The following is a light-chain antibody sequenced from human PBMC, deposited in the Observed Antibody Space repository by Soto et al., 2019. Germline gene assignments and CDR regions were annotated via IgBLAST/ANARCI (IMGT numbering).Light chain of an antibody. J-gene: IGLJ1*01. CDR1: SSDVGGYNY. Sequence: QSALTQPRSVSGSPGQSVTISCTGTSSDVGGYNYVSWYQQHPGKAPKLMIYDVSKRPSGVPDRCSGSKSGNTASLTISGLQAEDEAEYYCCSYAGRYTFYVFGTGTKLTVL. V-gene: IGLV2-11*01. CDR2: DVS. CDR3: CSYAGRYTFYV.